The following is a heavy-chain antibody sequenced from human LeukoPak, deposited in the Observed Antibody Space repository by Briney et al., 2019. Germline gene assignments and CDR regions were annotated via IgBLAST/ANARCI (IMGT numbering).Heavy chain of an antibody. D-gene: IGHD3-16*01. CDR1: GGSVSRYY. Sequence: PSETLSLTCTVSGGSVSRYYWSWMRQSPGKGLEWIRYVYYSGSTNYNPALKSRVTISLDTSENQFSLKLSSVTAADTAVYYCAREANTPTARYWYFDLWGRGTQVTVSS. CDR2: VYYSGST. V-gene: IGHV4-59*02. CDR3: AREANTPTARYWYFDL. J-gene: IGHJ2*01.